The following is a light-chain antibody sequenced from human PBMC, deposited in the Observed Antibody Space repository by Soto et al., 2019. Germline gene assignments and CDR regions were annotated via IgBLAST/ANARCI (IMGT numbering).Light chain of an antibody. Sequence: TQSPSTLSASVGDRVTITFRASQSISRDYLAWYQQRLGQAPRLLIYGASSGATGIPDRFSGSGSGTDFTLTISRLEPEDFAIYYCQQYGGVPYTFGQGTKVDIK. CDR2: GAS. CDR1: QSISRDY. CDR3: QQYGGVPYT. J-gene: IGKJ2*01. V-gene: IGKV3-20*01.